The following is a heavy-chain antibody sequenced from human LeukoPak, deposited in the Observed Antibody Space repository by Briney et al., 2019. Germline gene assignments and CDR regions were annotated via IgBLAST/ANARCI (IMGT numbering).Heavy chain of an antibody. CDR3: ARGGPIGVDY. Sequence: SETLSLTCAVYGGSFSGYCWSWTRQPPGKGLEWIGEINHSGSTNYNPSLKSRVTISVDTSKNQFSLKLSSVTAADTAVYYCARGGPIGVDYWGQGTLVTVSS. V-gene: IGHV4-34*01. CDR2: INHSGST. D-gene: IGHD3-3*01. J-gene: IGHJ4*02. CDR1: GGSFSGYC.